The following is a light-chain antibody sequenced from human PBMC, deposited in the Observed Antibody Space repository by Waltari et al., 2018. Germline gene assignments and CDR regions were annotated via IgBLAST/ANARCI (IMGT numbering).Light chain of an antibody. CDR3: YSTDFSGHDRV. Sequence: SYELTQPPSVSVSPGQTARITCSGDALSKKYAYWYQQKSGQAPVLVIYEDIKRPTGIPEGFSGSSSGTTATLTSSGAHVDDEADYYCYSTDFSGHDRVFGGGTKLTIL. J-gene: IGLJ3*02. CDR2: EDI. V-gene: IGLV3-10*01. CDR1: ALSKKY.